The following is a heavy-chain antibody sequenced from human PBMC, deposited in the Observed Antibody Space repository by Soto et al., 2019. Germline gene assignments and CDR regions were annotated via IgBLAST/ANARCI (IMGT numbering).Heavy chain of an antibody. V-gene: IGHV1-69*12. CDR1: GGTFSTYA. J-gene: IGHJ4*02. Sequence: QVQLVQSGAEVKKPGSSVKVSCKAFGGTFSTYAVSWVRQAPGQGLEWVGGIIPSTGSTNHAQKFQGRVTITADESTRTVYMELTSLRSDDTAVYYWARGGSSSDYGGQGTLVTVSS. CDR3: ARGGSSSDY. D-gene: IGHD6-13*01. CDR2: IIPSTGST.